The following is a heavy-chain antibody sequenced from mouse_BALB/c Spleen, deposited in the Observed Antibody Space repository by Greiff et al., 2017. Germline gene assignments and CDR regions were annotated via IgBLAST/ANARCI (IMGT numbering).Heavy chain of an antibody. CDR3: TRSEGSDYYAMDY. J-gene: IGHJ4*01. CDR2: INPSNGGT. CDR1: GYTFTSYY. V-gene: IGHV1S81*02. Sequence: VQLQQSGAGLVKPGASVKLSCKASGYTFTSYYMYRVKQRPGQGLEWIGEINPSNGGTNFNEKFKSKATLTVDKSSSTAYMQLSSLTSEDSAVYYGTRSEGSDYYAMDYWGQGTSVTVSS.